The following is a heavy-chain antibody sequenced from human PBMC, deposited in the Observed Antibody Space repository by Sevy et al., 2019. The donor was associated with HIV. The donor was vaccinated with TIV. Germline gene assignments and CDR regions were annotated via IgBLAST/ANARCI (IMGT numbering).Heavy chain of an antibody. CDR3: AALTMIVVVNDAFDI. CDR1: GFTFSSYG. CDR2: IWYDGSNK. D-gene: IGHD3-22*01. Sequence: GGSLRLSCAASGFTFSSYGMHWVRQAPGKGLEWVAVIWYDGSNKYYADSVKGRFTISRDNSKNTLYLQMNSLRAEDTAVYYCAALTMIVVVNDAFDIWGQWTMVTVSS. V-gene: IGHV3-33*01. J-gene: IGHJ3*02.